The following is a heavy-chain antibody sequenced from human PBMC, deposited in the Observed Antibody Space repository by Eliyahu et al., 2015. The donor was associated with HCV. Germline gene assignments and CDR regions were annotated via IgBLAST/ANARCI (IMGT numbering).Heavy chain of an antibody. CDR2: IKSKTDGGTT. D-gene: IGHD6-13*01. CDR3: TTDLTGIAAAGTSWVDY. V-gene: IGHV3-15*01. Sequence: EVQLVESGGGLVKPGGSLRLSCAASGFXFINAWXSWVRQAPGKGLEWVGRIKSKTDGGTTDYAAPVKGRFTISRDDSKNTLYLQMNSLKTEDTAVYYCTTDLTGIAAAGTSWVDYWGQGTLVTVSS. CDR1: GFXFINAW. J-gene: IGHJ4*02.